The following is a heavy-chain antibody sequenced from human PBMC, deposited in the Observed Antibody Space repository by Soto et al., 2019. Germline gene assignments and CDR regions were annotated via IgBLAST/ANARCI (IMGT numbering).Heavy chain of an antibody. J-gene: IGHJ6*02. Sequence: QVQLVESGGGVVQPGRSLRLSCAASGFTFSSYGMHWVRQAPGKGLEWVAVISYDGSNKYYADSVKGRFTISRDNSKNTLYLQMNSLRAEDTAVYYCARDHGYCSSTSCYTGGAYYYGMDVWGQGTTVTVSS. CDR2: ISYDGSNK. CDR1: GFTFSSYG. D-gene: IGHD2-2*02. CDR3: ARDHGYCSSTSCYTGGAYYYGMDV. V-gene: IGHV3-30*03.